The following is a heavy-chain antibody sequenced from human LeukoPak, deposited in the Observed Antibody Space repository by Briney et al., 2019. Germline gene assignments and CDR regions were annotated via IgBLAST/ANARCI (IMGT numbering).Heavy chain of an antibody. J-gene: IGHJ4*02. CDR3: ARDEGSSWSFDY. V-gene: IGHV4-61*01. CDR2: IYYSGST. CDR1: GGSVSSGSYY. Sequence: RSSKTLSLTCTVSGGSVSSGSYYWSWIRQPPGKGLEWIGYIYYSGSTNYNPSLKSRVTKSVDTSKNQFSLKLSSVTAAGTAVYYCARDEGSSWSFDYWGQGTLVTVSS. D-gene: IGHD6-13*01.